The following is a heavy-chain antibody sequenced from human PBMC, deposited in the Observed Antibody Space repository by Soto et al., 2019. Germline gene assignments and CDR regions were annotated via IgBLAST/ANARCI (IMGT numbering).Heavy chain of an antibody. CDR1: GFTFSSYA. CDR2: ISGSGGST. J-gene: IGHJ6*02. Sequence: GGSLRLSCAASGFTFSSYAMSWVRQAPGKGLEWVSAISGSGGSTYYADSVKGRFTISRENSKNTLYLQMNSLRAEDTAVYYCAKDAWETAVAEDYYGMDVWGQGTTVTVSS. D-gene: IGHD6-19*01. V-gene: IGHV3-23*01. CDR3: AKDAWETAVAEDYYGMDV.